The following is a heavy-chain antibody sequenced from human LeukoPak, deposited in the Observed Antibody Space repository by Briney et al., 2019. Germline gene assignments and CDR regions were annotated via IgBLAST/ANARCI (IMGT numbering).Heavy chain of an antibody. V-gene: IGHV3-7*01. J-gene: IGHJ6*04. CDR2: INEDGGGR. CDR1: GLSFSTHW. CDR3: ATRHCSIAACRASSYKCMDD. Sequence: GGSLRLSCAASGLSFSTHWMTWVRQAPGKGLEWVANINEDGGGRYYVDSVKGRFTISRDNAKNSVHLQMNSLRAEDTAVYYCATRHCSIAACRASSYKCMDDWGKGTTVTVSS. D-gene: IGHD2-2*01.